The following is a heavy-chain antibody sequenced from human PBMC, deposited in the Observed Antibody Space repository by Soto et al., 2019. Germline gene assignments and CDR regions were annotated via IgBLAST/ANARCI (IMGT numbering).Heavy chain of an antibody. CDR2: SYRSGST. CDR1: DGAICSSSYH. CDR3: ARGRTTVTAFDY. J-gene: IGHJ4*02. V-gene: IGHV4-30-2*01. Sequence: SETLSLTCTVSDGAICSSSYHCGWMWQPPGKGLEWIGYSYRSGSTYYNRARKSRVTISGDRSKNQFSQKLSSVTAADTAVYYCARGRTTVTAFDYWGQGTLVTVSS. D-gene: IGHD4-17*01.